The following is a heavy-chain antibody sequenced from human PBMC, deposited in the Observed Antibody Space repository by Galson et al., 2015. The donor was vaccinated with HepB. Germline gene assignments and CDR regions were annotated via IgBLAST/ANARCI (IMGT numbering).Heavy chain of an antibody. Sequence: SVKVSCKASGYTFTSYGISWVRQAPRQGLEWMGWINTNTGNPTYAQGFTGRFVFSLDTSVSTAYLQISSLKAEDTAVYYCARVGLLWSEGYCYYMDVWGKGTTVTVSS. CDR1: GYTFTSYG. J-gene: IGHJ6*03. D-gene: IGHD3-10*02. CDR3: ARVGLLWSEGYCYYMDV. V-gene: IGHV7-4-1*02. CDR2: INTNTGNP.